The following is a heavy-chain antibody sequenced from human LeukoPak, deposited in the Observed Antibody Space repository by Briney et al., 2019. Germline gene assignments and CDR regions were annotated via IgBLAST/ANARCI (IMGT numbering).Heavy chain of an antibody. V-gene: IGHV3-48*03. D-gene: IGHD2-2*01. CDR2: ISSSGSTI. Sequence: GGSLRLSCAASGFTFSSYEMNWVRQAPGKGLEWVSYISSSGSTIHYADSVKGRFTISRDNAKNSLYLQVNSLRAEDTAVYYCARGPSSTNLLWFDYWGQGTLVTVSS. CDR1: GFTFSSYE. J-gene: IGHJ4*02. CDR3: ARGPSSTNLLWFDY.